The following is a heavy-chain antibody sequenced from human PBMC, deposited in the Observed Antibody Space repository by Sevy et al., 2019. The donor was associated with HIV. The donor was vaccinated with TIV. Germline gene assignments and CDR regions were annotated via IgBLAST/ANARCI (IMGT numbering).Heavy chain of an antibody. D-gene: IGHD4-17*01. CDR2: ISSSSSYL. CDR1: GFIFSDYI. V-gene: IGHV3-21*06. J-gene: IGHJ4*02. Sequence: GGSLRLSCAASGFIFSDYIMTWVRQAPGKGLEWVSSISSSSSYLYYADSMKGRFTISRDNAKNELYLQINSMRAEDTALYYCVRMYHDYSDYNVFWGQGTLVTVSS. CDR3: VRMYHDYSDYNVF.